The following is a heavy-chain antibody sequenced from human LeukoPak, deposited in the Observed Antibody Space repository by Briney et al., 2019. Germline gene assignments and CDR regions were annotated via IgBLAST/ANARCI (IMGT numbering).Heavy chain of an antibody. V-gene: IGHV3-43*01. Sequence: PGGSLRLSCAASGFTFDDYTMHWVRQAPGKGLEWVSLISWDGGSTYYADSVKGRFTISRDNSKNSLYLQMNSLRNEDTALYYCAKDGSGGVDLGNYFDYWGQGTLVTVSS. CDR3: AKDGSGGVDLGNYFDY. CDR1: GFTFDDYT. J-gene: IGHJ4*02. CDR2: ISWDGGST. D-gene: IGHD3-16*01.